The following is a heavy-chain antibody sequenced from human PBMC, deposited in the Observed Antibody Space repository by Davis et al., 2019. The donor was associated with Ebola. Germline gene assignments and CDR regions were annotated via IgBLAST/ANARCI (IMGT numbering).Heavy chain of an antibody. D-gene: IGHD2-15*01. J-gene: IGHJ6*04. CDR2: INSDGSST. V-gene: IGHV3-74*01. CDR1: GFTFSSYW. CDR3: ARGYCSGGSCRNYYYYGMDV. Sequence: HTAGSLRLSCAASGFTFSSYWMHWVRQAPGKGLVWVSRINSDGSSTSYADSVKGRFTISRDNAKNTLYLQMNSPRAEDTAVYYCARGYCSGGSCRNYYYYGMDVWGKGTTVTVSS.